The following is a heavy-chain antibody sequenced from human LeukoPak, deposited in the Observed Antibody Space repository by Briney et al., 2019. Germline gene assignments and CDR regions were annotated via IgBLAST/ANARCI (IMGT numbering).Heavy chain of an antibody. CDR1: GFIFSNHD. J-gene: IGHJ6*02. D-gene: IGHD2-21*01. CDR3: GRGRGLTLFYYGMDV. CDR2: ISSSGSTR. V-gene: IGHV3-48*03. Sequence: GRTLRLSRAASGFIFSNHDMNWVRQAPGKGLEWVSYISSSGSTRYYADSVKGRFTIARDNAKNSLYPQMNGLRAEDTAVYYCGRGRGLTLFYYGMDVWGQGTTVTVSS.